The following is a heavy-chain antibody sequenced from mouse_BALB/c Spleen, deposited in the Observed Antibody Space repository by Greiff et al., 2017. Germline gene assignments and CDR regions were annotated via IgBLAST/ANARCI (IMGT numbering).Heavy chain of an antibody. J-gene: IGHJ3*01. CDR1: GYTFTSYV. Sequence: VQLQQSGPELVKPGASVKMSCKASGYTFTSYVMHWVKQKPGQGLEWIGYINPYNDGTKYNEKFKGKATLTSDKSSSTAYMELSSLTSEDSAVYYCAREVSSGYAWFAYWGQGTLVTVSA. D-gene: IGHD3-1*01. V-gene: IGHV1-14*01. CDR3: AREVSSGYAWFAY. CDR2: INPYNDGT.